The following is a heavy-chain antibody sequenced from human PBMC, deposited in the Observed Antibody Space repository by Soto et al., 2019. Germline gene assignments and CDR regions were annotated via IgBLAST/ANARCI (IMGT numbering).Heavy chain of an antibody. CDR1: GFSLSTYP. D-gene: IGHD3-10*01. CDR3: VKPRAGGGTEMILDF. CDR2: VSGNDDRT. Sequence: QTGGSLRLSCAVSGFSLSTYPMSWVRQAPGKGLEWLSGVSGNDDRTFYADSVKGRFTISRDNSRNTLYLQMGSLRAEDTAVYYCVKPRAGGGTEMILDFWGQGTLVTVSS. V-gene: IGHV3-23*01. J-gene: IGHJ4*02.